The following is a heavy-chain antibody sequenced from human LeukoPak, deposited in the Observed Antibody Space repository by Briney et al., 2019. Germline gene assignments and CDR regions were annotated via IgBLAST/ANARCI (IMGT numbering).Heavy chain of an antibody. Sequence: ASVKVSCKASGYTFTGYYMHWVRQAPGQGLEWMGWINPNSGGTNYAQKFQGRVTMTRDTSSSTAYMELSSLRSADTAVYYCARSHDFWSGTLGYWGQGTLVTVSS. J-gene: IGHJ4*02. CDR1: GYTFTGYY. V-gene: IGHV1-2*02. CDR2: INPNSGGT. D-gene: IGHD3-3*01. CDR3: ARSHDFWSGTLGY.